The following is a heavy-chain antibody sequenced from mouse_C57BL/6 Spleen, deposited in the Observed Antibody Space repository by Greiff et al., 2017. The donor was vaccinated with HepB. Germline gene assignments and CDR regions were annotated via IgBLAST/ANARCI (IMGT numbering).Heavy chain of an antibody. Sequence: QVQLQQPGAELVKPGASVKVSCKASGYTFTSYWMHWVKQRPGQGLEWIGRIHPSGSDTNYNQKFKGKATLTVDKSSSTAYMQLSSLTSEDSAVYYCGIWGYYGSSWFADWGQGTLVTVAA. CDR1: GYTFTSYW. CDR2: IHPSGSDT. CDR3: GIWGYYGSSWFAD. V-gene: IGHV1-74*01. D-gene: IGHD1-1*01. J-gene: IGHJ3*01.